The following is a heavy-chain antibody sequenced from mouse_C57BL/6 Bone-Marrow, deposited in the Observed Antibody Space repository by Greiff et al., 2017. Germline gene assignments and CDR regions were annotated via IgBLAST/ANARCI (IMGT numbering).Heavy chain of an antibody. CDR3: ARIYYGTPMDY. CDR1: GFTFSDYY. CDR2: ISNGGGRT. J-gene: IGHJ4*01. D-gene: IGHD2-1*01. Sequence: EVKLVESGGGLVQPGGSLKLSCAASGFTFSDYYMYWVRQTPEKRLEWVAYISNGGGRTYYPDTVKGRFTISRDKAKNTLYLQMSRLKSEDTAMYYCARIYYGTPMDYWGQGTSVTVSA. V-gene: IGHV5-12*01.